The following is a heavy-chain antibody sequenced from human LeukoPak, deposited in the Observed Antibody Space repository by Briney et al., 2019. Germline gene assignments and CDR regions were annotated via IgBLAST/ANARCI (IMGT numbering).Heavy chain of an antibody. Sequence: PGGSLRLSCAASGFTFSSYSMNWARQAPGKGLEWVSGINADDFRTYYADSVKGRFTISRDNSKNTLSLQLNSLRAEDTAVYYCAKDATRTSGWYYFDHWGQRTLVTVSS. CDR1: GFTFSSYS. V-gene: IGHV3-23*01. CDR2: INADDFRT. CDR3: AKDATRTSGWYYFDH. D-gene: IGHD6-19*01. J-gene: IGHJ4*02.